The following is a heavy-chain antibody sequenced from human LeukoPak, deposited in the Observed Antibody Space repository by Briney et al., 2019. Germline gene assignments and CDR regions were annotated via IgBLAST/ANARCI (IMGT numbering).Heavy chain of an antibody. CDR3: AKASLAGIVEASVGYNGMDV. V-gene: IGHV3-30*18. J-gene: IGHJ6*02. D-gene: IGHD6-13*01. CDR1: GFTFSSYG. Sequence: GRSLRLSCAASGFTFSSYGMHWVRRAPGKGLEWVAVISYDGSNKYYADSVKGRFTISRDNSKNTLYLQMNSLRAEDTAVYYCAKASLAGIVEASVGYNGMDVGAKGPRSPSP. CDR2: ISYDGSNK.